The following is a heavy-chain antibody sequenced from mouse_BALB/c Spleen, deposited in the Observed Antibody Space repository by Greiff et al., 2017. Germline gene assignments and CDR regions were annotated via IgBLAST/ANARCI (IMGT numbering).Heavy chain of an antibody. D-gene: IGHD1-1*01. CDR1: GFTFSSYA. J-gene: IGHJ2*01. CDR3: ARASYGSTSLGY. V-gene: IGHV5-6-5*01. Sequence: EVHLVESGGGLVKPGGSLKLSCAASGFTFSSYAMSWVRQTPEKRLEWVASISSGGSTYYPDSVKGRFTISRDNARNILYLKMSSLRSEDTAMYYCARASYGSTSLGYWGQGTTLTVSS. CDR2: ISSGGST.